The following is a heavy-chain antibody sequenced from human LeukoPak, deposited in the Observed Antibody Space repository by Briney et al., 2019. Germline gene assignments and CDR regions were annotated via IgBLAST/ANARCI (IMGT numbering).Heavy chain of an antibody. V-gene: IGHV4-59*11. Sequence: SETLSLTCTVSGGSMTTHHWNWIRQTPGKGLEWIGYVFDSGRTKENPSLKGRVTLSADTSKNQLSLRLSSVTAADTAVYYCTTIKRGNIFGYFDFWGQGILVTVSS. CDR1: GGSMTTHH. J-gene: IGHJ4*02. CDR2: VFDSGRT. CDR3: TTIKRGNIFGYFDF. D-gene: IGHD5-18*01.